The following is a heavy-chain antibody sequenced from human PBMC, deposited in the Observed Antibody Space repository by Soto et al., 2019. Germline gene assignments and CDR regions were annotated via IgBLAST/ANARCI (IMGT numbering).Heavy chain of an antibody. CDR3: ARDQLGGRIYYGMDV. V-gene: IGHV1-2*04. D-gene: IGHD3-16*01. CDR2: INPNSGDT. Sequence: ASVKVSCKASGYTFSGYYIHWVRQAPGQGLEWMGWINPNSGDTKYAQKFQDWVTMTRDTSISTAYMELSRLRSDDTAVYYCARDQLGGRIYYGMDVWGQGTTVTVSS. J-gene: IGHJ6*02. CDR1: GYTFSGYY.